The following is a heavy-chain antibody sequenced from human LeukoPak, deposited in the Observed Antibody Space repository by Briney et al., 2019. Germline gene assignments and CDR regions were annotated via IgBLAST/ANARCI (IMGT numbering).Heavy chain of an antibody. J-gene: IGHJ6*03. CDR2: IYYSGST. Sequence: SETLSLTCTVSGGSISSSSYYWDWIRQPPGKGLEWIGNIYYSGSTYSNPSLKSRLTISVDTSKNQFSLKLSSMTAADTAVYYCARHSGTFYYYYYMDVWGKGTTVTVSS. CDR1: GGSISSSSYY. V-gene: IGHV4-39*07. D-gene: IGHD1-26*01. CDR3: ARHSGTFYYYYYMDV.